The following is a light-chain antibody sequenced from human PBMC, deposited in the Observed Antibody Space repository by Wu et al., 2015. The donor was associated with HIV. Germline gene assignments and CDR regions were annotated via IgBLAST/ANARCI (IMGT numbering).Light chain of an antibody. V-gene: IGKV3-15*01. J-gene: IGKJ4*01. CDR3: QQYVDRRLT. CDR2: GVF. CDR1: QSIGNS. Sequence: VMTQSPATVSVCPGERVTLSCRASQSIGNSLAWYQQKPGQSPRLLVYGVFTTATGVPARFSGSGSGTAFTLTITSLQPEDVGLYFCQQYVDRRLTFGGGTKVEV.